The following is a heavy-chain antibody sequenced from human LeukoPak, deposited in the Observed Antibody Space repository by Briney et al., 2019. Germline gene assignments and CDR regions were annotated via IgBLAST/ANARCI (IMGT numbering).Heavy chain of an antibody. J-gene: IGHJ4*02. CDR2: IKQDGSEK. CDR3: ARDGGYYGSGSYFVVVEYYFDY. D-gene: IGHD3-10*01. CDR1: GFTFTTYW. Sequence: PGGSLRLSCAASGFTFTTYWMSWVRQAPGKGLEWVANIKQDGSEKYYVDSVKGRFTISRDNAKNSLYLQMNSLRAEDTAVYYCARDGGYYGSGSYFVVVEYYFDYWGQGTLVTVSS. V-gene: IGHV3-7*01.